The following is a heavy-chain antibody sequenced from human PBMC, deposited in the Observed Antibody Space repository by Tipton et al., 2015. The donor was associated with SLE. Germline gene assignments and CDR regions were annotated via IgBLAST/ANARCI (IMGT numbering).Heavy chain of an antibody. D-gene: IGHD3-9*01. CDR1: GYTFTSYY. CDR3: ARGTNYDILTGYSATGFDP. Sequence: QSGPEVKKPGASVKVSCKASGYTFTSYYMHWVRQAPGQGLEWMGIINPSGGSTSYAQKFQGRVTMTRDTSTSTVYMELSSLRSEDTAVYYCARGTNYDILTGYSATGFDPWGQGTLVTVSS. J-gene: IGHJ5*02. CDR2: INPSGGST. V-gene: IGHV1-46*01.